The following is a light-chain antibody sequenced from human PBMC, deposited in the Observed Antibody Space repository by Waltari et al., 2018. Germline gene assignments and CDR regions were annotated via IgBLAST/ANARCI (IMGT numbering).Light chain of an antibody. CDR1: SSDVGGYNY. CDR3: SSYTSSSSLWV. V-gene: IGLV2-14*01. Sequence: QSALTQPASVSGSPGQSITISCTGTSSDVGGYNYVSWYQQHPGKAPNLSFYQFSKRPSWVSNRFSGSNSATTASLTISGLQAEDESDYYCSSYTSSSSLWVFGGGTKLTVL. CDR2: QFS. J-gene: IGLJ3*02.